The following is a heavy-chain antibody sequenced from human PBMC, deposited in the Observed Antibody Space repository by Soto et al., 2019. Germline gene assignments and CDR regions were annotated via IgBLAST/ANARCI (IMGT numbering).Heavy chain of an antibody. CDR2: TFSGGNT. CDR3: SRNPPSAIQAWAFGMDG. J-gene: IGHJ6*02. CDR1: GFSISSND. V-gene: IGHV3-53*02. Sequence: ELQLVETGGGVIQTGGSLRLSCAASGFSISSNDIAWVRQPPGKGLEWVSTTFSGGNTEYAASVKGRCSISRDNYKNTLYLPRDNMRVEDTAVYYCSRNPPSAIQAWAFGMDGWGPGTTVSVSS. D-gene: IGHD2-21*01.